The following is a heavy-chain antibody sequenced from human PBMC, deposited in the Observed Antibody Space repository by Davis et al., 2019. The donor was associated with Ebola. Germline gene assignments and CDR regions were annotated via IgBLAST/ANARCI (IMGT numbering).Heavy chain of an antibody. D-gene: IGHD3-16*01. CDR3: AGWGGNYYDYGMDV. CDR1: GFTFSSYS. J-gene: IGHJ6*04. V-gene: IGHV3-66*01. CDR2: IYSGGST. Sequence: GESLMISCAASGFTFSSYSMNWVRQAPGKGLEWVSVIYSGGSTYYADSVKGRFTISRDNSKNTLYLQMNSLRAEETAVYYCAGWGGNYYDYGMDVWGKGTTVTVSS.